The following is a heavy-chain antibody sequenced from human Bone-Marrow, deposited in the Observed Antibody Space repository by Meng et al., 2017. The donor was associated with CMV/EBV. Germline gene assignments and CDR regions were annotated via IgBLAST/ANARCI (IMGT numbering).Heavy chain of an antibody. CDR2: ISAYNGNT. CDR3: ARDYDILTGYYSWYFDY. J-gene: IGHJ4*02. D-gene: IGHD3-9*01. Sequence: PFTSYGISWVRQAPGQGLEWMGWISAYNGNTNYAQKLQGRVTMTTDTSTSTAYMELRSLRSDDTAVYYCARDYDILTGYYSWYFDYWGQGTLVTVSS. CDR1: PFTSYG. V-gene: IGHV1-18*01.